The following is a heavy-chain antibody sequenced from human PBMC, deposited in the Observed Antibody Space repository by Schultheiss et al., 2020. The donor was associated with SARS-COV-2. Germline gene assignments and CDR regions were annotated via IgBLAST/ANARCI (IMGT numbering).Heavy chain of an antibody. V-gene: IGHV3-20*04. D-gene: IGHD3-10*01. Sequence: GGSLRLSCEASGFTFDNYGMSWVRQAPGKGLEWVCGIDWSGESTGYVDSVKGRFTISRDNAKKSLYLQMNSLRAEDTALYYCARGVLLWFGDLIDYWGQGTLVTVSS. CDR3: ARGVLLWFGDLIDY. CDR2: IDWSGEST. J-gene: IGHJ4*02. CDR1: GFTFDNYG.